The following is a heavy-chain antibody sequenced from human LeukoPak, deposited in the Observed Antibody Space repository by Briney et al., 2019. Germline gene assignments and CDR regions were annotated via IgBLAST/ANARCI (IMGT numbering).Heavy chain of an antibody. J-gene: IGHJ4*02. CDR2: IYHSGST. D-gene: IGHD2-15*01. Sequence: SETLSLTCTVSGYSISSGYYWGWIRQPPGKGLEWIGSIYHSGSTYYNPSLKSRVTISVDKSKNQFSLKLSSVTAADTAVYYCARGGYCSGGSCLTLDYWGQGTLVTVSS. V-gene: IGHV4-38-2*02. CDR3: ARGGYCSGGSCLTLDY. CDR1: GYSISSGYY.